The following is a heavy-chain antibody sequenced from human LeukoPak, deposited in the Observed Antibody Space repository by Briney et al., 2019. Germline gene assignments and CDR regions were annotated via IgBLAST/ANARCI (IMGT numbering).Heavy chain of an antibody. CDR3: AKASGYSFGHFDY. V-gene: IGHV3-7*03. D-gene: IGHD5-18*01. J-gene: IGHJ4*02. CDR1: DFIFTKYW. CDR2: IREDGNKD. Sequence: GGSLRLSCLGSDFIFTKYWMTWVRQAPGKGLEWVANIREDGNKDNYIDSVRGRFTISRDNAKNSLYLQMNNLRPEDTALYYCAKASGYSFGHFDYWGQGTLVTVSS.